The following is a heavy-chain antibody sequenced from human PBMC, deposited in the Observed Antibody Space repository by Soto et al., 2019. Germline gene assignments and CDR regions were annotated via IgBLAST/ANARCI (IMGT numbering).Heavy chain of an antibody. V-gene: IGHV4-34*01. D-gene: IGHD6-19*01. CDR1: GGSFSGYY. CDR2: INHSGST. Sequence: PSETLSLTCAVYGGSFSGYYWSWIRQPPGKGLEWIGEINHSGSTNYNPSLKSRVTISVDTSKNQFSLKLSSVTAADTAVYYCASSSSLFAYYFDYWGQGTLVTVSS. CDR3: ASSSSLFAYYFDY. J-gene: IGHJ4*02.